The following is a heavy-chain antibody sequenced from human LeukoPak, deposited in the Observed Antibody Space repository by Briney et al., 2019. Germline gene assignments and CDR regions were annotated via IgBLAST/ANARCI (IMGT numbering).Heavy chain of an antibody. CDR2: IYTSGST. Sequence: SETLSLTCTVSGGSISSYYWSWIRQPAGKGLEWIGRIYTSGSTNYNPSLKSRVTMSVDTSKNQFSLKLSSVTAADTTVYYCARGTYGDSLLSLDYWGQGTLVTVSS. J-gene: IGHJ4*02. D-gene: IGHD4-17*01. CDR1: GGSISSYY. V-gene: IGHV4-4*07. CDR3: ARGTYGDSLLSLDY.